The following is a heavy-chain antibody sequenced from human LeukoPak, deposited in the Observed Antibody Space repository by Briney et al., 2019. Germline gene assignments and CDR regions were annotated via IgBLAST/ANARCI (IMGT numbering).Heavy chain of an antibody. D-gene: IGHD3-22*01. J-gene: IGHJ4*02. CDR3: ARARDSSGLDY. Sequence: PGGSLRLXCAASGFTYSSYSMNWVRQAPGKGLESVSSISSSSYIYYADSVKGRFTISRDNAKNSLYLQMNSLRAEDTAAYYCARARDSSGLDYWGQGTLVTVSS. CDR1: GFTYSSYS. V-gene: IGHV3-21*01. CDR2: ISSSSYI.